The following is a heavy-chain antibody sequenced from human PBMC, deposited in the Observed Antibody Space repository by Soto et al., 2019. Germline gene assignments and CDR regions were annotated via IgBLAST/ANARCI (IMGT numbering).Heavy chain of an antibody. V-gene: IGHV4-34*01. D-gene: IGHD2-2*01. CDR2: INHSGST. CDR1: GGSFSGYY. CDR3: AGSIVVVPAAIITGWFDP. J-gene: IGHJ5*02. Sequence: QVQLQQWGAGLLKPSETLSLTCAVYGGSFSGYYWSWIRQPPGKGLEWIGEINHSGSTNYNPSLKSRVTISVDTSKNQFSLKLSSVTAADTAVYYCAGSIVVVPAAIITGWFDPWGQGTLVTVSS.